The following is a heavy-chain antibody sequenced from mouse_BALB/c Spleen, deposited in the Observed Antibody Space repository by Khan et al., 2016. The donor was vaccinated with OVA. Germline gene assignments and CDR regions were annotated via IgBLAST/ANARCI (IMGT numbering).Heavy chain of an antibody. CDR2: INPYIGET. V-gene: IGHV1-20*02. Sequence: VQLQQSGPELVRPGASVKISCKASGYSFTGYFMNWVMQSHGKSLEWIGRINPYIGETFYNQRFKDKATLTVDESSSTAHMELRSLASEDSAVYYCTRIYRSEFAYWGQGTTLTVSS. CDR3: TRIYRSEFAY. J-gene: IGHJ2*01. D-gene: IGHD1-1*01. CDR1: GYSFTGYF.